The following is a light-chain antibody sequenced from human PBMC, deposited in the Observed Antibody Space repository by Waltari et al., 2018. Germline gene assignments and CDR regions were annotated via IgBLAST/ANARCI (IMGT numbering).Light chain of an antibody. CDR1: SNHFGGYNS. J-gene: IGLJ2*01. CDR2: DVN. V-gene: IGLV2-14*01. CDR3: SSYTSRTTLV. Sequence: QSALTQPASVSGSPGQSIPISCPGTSNHFGGYNSVSLYQQSPGKPPKCMLYDVNKRPSGVSNRFSGSKSGNTASLTISGLQAEDEADYYCSSYTSRTTLVFGGGTRLTVL.